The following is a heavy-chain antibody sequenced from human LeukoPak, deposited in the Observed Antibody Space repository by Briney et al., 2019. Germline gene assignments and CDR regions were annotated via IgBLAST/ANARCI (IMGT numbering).Heavy chain of an antibody. D-gene: IGHD3-3*01. J-gene: IGHJ4*02. Sequence: GGSLRLSCAASGFTFSTYVMSWFRQAPGKGLEWVSTISVGAEYIFYADSVKGRFTISRDDSNNALYLQMHSLRAEDTALYYCASGPPFLKYFEYWGQGTLVTVSS. CDR1: GFTFSTYV. V-gene: IGHV3-23*01. CDR3: ASGPPFLKYFEY. CDR2: ISVGAEYI.